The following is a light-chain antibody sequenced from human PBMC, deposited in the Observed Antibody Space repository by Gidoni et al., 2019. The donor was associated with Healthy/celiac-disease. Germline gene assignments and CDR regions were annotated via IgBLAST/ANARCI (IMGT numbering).Light chain of an antibody. Sequence: DIQMTQSPSPLSASVGDRVTITCRASQSISSYLNWYQQKPGKAPKLLIYAASSLQSGVPSRFSGSGSGTDFTLTISSLQPEDFATYYCQQSYRTSFGGGTKVEIK. V-gene: IGKV1-39*01. CDR3: QQSYRTS. J-gene: IGKJ4*01. CDR2: AAS. CDR1: QSISSY.